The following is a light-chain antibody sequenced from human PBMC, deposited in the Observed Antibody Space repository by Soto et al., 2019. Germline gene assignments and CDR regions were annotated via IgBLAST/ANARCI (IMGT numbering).Light chain of an antibody. CDR3: QQYNNWPGT. J-gene: IGKJ5*01. V-gene: IGKV3-11*01. CDR1: QSVSIY. CDR2: DAS. Sequence: EIVLTQSPATLSLSPGERATLSCRASQSVSIYLAWYQQKPGQAPRLLIYDASNRATGIPARFSGSGSGTEFTLTISSLQSEDFAVYYCQQYNNWPGTFGQGTRLEIK.